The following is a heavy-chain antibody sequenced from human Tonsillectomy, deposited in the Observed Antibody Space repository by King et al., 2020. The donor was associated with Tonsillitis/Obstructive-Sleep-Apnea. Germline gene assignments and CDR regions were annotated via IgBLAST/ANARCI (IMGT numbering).Heavy chain of an antibody. CDR1: GFTVSSNY. J-gene: IGHJ3*01. D-gene: IGHD1-14*01. CDR2: IYSGGST. CDR3: ARGPSDHHGLALNACDL. Sequence: VQLVESGGGLVQPGGSLRLSCVASGFTVSSNYMSGVRQAPGKGLEWVSDIYSGGSTSYAASGKGRFTISRDNSTHTLYLHMNNVRAEDTAVYYCARGPSDHHGLALNACDLWGQGTMVTVSS. V-gene: IGHV3-66*01.